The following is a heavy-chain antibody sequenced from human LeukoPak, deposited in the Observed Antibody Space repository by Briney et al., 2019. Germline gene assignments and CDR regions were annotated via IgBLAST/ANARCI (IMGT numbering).Heavy chain of an antibody. V-gene: IGHV3-7*01. D-gene: IGHD1-1*01. Sequence: PGGSLRLSCAASGFTFSLYWMTWVRQPPGKGLEWVANIKQDGSEKYYLDSVKGRFTISRDNSKNTLYLQMNSLRGEDTAVYYCSKVAVTTSDYWGQGTLVTVSS. J-gene: IGHJ4*02. CDR1: GFTFSLYW. CDR3: SKVAVTTSDY. CDR2: IKQDGSEK.